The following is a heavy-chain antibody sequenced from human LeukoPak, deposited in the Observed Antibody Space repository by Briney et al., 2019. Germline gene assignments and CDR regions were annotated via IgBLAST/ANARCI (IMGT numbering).Heavy chain of an antibody. CDR1: DYSISSAFY. Sequence: SETLSLTCAVSDYSISSAFYWGWIRQPPGKGLEWIGSIYHSGSTDYNPSLKSRVTISVDTSKNQFSLKLRSVTAADTAVYYCARDQAYCGGDCYFDFWGQGTLVTVSS. J-gene: IGHJ4*02. D-gene: IGHD2-21*02. V-gene: IGHV4-38-2*02. CDR3: ARDQAYCGGDCYFDF. CDR2: IYHSGST.